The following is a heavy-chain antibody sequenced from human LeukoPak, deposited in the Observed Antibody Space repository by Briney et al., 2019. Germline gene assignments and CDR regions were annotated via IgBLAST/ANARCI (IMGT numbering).Heavy chain of an antibody. Sequence: PGGSLRLSCAASGFTFSSYSMNWVRQAPGKGLEWVSGINWNGGSTGYADSVKGRFTISRDNAKNSLYLQMNSLRAEDTALYYCARDLPRKAYCGGDCYASDYWGQGTLVTVSS. V-gene: IGHV3-20*04. CDR2: INWNGGST. CDR1: GFTFSSYS. D-gene: IGHD2-21*02. J-gene: IGHJ4*02. CDR3: ARDLPRKAYCGGDCYASDY.